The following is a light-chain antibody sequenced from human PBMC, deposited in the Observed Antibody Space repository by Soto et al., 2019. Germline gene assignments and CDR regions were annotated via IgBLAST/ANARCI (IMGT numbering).Light chain of an antibody. CDR2: ATS. V-gene: IGKV3-20*01. CDR3: QQYGSLPRT. Sequence: EVVLTQSPGTLSLSPGERATLSCRTSQSVSSSYLAWYQQKVGQAPRLLIYATSSRATGIPDRFSGSGSGTDFTLTISRLEPEDFAVYYCQQYGSLPRTFGQGTKVEIK. J-gene: IGKJ1*01. CDR1: QSVSSSY.